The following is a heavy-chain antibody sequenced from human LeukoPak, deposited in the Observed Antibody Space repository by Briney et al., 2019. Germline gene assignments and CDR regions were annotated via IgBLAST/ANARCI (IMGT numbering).Heavy chain of an antibody. CDR3: ARALEDSSGYYYEGQAFDI. D-gene: IGHD3-22*01. J-gene: IGHJ3*02. CDR1: GGTFSSYA. Sequence: SVKDSCKASGGTFSSYAISWVRQAPGQGLEWMGGIIPIFGTANYAQKFQGRVTITTDESTSTAYMELSSLRSEDTAVYYCARALEDSSGYYYEGQAFDIWGQGTMVTVSS. V-gene: IGHV1-69*05. CDR2: IIPIFGTA.